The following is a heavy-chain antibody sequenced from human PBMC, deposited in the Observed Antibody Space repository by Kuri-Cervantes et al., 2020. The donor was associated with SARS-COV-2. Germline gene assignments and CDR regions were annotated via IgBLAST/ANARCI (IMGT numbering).Heavy chain of an antibody. CDR3: ARTSAPDY. CDR2: ISSSSSYI. J-gene: IGHJ4*02. Sequence: GESLKISCAASGFTFSSYSMNWVRQAPGKGLEWVSFISSSSSYIYYADSVKGRFTISRDNAKNSLYLQMNSLRAEDTAVYYCARTSAPDYWGQGTLVTVSS. CDR1: GFTFSSYS. V-gene: IGHV3-21*04.